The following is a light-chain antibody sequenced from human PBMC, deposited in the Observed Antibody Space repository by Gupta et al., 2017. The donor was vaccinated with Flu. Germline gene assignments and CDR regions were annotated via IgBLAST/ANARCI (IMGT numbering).Light chain of an antibody. Sequence: SSLYASVGDRVTSACRASQGVRNFFDSYKPKPGKVPKLLIYAASAGRAGVTSRFSGSGYGKDFTLTISSRQPEDVASSYCQQYDSVPPIAFGQGTRLEIK. J-gene: IGKJ5*01. CDR2: AAS. V-gene: IGKV1-27*01. CDR3: QQYDSVPPIA. CDR1: QGVRNF.